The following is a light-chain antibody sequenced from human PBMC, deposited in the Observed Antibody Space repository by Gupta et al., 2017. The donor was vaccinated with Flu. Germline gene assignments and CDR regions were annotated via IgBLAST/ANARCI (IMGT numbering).Light chain of an antibody. CDR3: QQYGSSPFT. CDR2: GAS. J-gene: IGKJ3*01. CDR1: QSVSSNS. V-gene: IGKV3-20*01. Sequence: EIVLTQSPGTLSLSPGETATLSCRASQSVSSNSLAWYQQKPGQAPRLLIFGASSRATGIPDRFSGSGSGTDFTLTISRLEPEDFVVYCCQQYGSSPFTFGPGTKVEIK.